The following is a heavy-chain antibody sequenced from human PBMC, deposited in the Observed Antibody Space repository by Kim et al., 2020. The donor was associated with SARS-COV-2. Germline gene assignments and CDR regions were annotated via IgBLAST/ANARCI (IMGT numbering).Heavy chain of an antibody. J-gene: IGHJ3*02. CDR1: GGTFSKYA. Sequence: SVKVSCKASGGTFSKYAISWVRQAPGQGLEWMGGIIPIFGTANYAQKFQGRVTITADESTSTAYMELSSLRSEDTAVYYCASPFTNSSSWYGNDAFDIWGQGTMVTVSS. V-gene: IGHV1-69*13. D-gene: IGHD6-13*01. CDR2: IIPIFGTA. CDR3: ASPFTNSSSWYGNDAFDI.